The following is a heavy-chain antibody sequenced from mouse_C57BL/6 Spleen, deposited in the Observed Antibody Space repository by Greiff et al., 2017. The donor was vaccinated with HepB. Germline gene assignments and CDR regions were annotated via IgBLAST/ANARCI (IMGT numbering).Heavy chain of an antibody. Sequence: EVKLQESGAELVRPGASVKLSCTASGFNIKDYYMHWVKQRPEQGLEWIGRIDPEDGDTEYAPKFQGKATMTADTSSNTAYLQLSSLTSEDTAVYYCTVPDYGSSLSWCFDVWGTGTTVTVSS. CDR1: GFNIKDYY. D-gene: IGHD1-1*01. CDR3: TVPDYGSSLSWCFDV. J-gene: IGHJ1*03. V-gene: IGHV14-1*01. CDR2: IDPEDGDT.